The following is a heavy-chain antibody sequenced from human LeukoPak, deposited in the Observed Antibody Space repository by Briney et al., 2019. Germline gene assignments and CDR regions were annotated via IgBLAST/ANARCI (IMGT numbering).Heavy chain of an antibody. J-gene: IGHJ6*03. CDR1: GFTVSSNY. Sequence: QPGWSLRLSCAASGFTVSSNYMSWVRQAPGKGLEWVSAIYTDGTTHYADSVKGRFTISRDSSKNTLYLQMSSLRAEDTAVYYCARSASYDSTSYYIYYFLDVWGKGTTVTISS. D-gene: IGHD3-22*01. V-gene: IGHV3-66*01. CDR2: IYTDGTT. CDR3: ARSASYDSTSYYIYYFLDV.